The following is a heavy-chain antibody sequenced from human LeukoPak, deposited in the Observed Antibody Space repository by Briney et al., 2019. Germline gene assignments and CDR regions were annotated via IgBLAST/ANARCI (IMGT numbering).Heavy chain of an antibody. CDR1: GFTVSSNY. D-gene: IGHD6-13*01. J-gene: IGHJ3*02. V-gene: IGHV3-53*01. CDR3: ARDGYSSSWYLLSAFDI. Sequence: GGSLRLSCAASGFTVSSNYMSWVRQAPGKGLEWVSVIYSGGSTYYADSVKGRFTISRDNSKNTLYLQMNSLRAEDTAVYYCARDGYSSSWYLLSAFDIWGQGTMVTVSS. CDR2: IYSGGST.